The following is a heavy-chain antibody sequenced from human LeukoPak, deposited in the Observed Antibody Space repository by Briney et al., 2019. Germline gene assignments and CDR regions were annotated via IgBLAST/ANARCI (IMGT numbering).Heavy chain of an antibody. V-gene: IGHV4-34*01. CDR3: ARVDYGDYSKDFDY. J-gene: IGHJ4*02. CDR1: GGSFGNYY. CDR2: INHSGST. D-gene: IGHD4-17*01. Sequence: SETLSLTCTVSGGSFGNYYWSWIRQPPGKGLEWIGEINHSGSTNYNPSLKSRVTISVDTSKNQFSLKLSSVTAADTAVYYCARVDYGDYSKDFDYWGQGTLVTVSS.